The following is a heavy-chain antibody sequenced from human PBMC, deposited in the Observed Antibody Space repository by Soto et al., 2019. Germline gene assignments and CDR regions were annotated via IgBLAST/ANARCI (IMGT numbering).Heavy chain of an antibody. Sequence: EVQLVESGGGLVQPGGSLRLSCAASGFTFSSYSMNWVRQAPGKGLEWVSYISSSSSTIYYADSVKGRFTISRDNAKNSLYLQMNSRRAEDTAVYYCARDLNSGLFDYWGQGTLVTVSS. CDR1: GFTFSSYS. CDR2: ISSSSSTI. CDR3: ARDLNSGLFDY. D-gene: IGHD2-15*01. J-gene: IGHJ4*02. V-gene: IGHV3-48*01.